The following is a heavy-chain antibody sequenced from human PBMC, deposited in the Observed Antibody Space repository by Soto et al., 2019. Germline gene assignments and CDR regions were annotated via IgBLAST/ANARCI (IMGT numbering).Heavy chain of an antibody. CDR3: ARSYSSGWEFDY. D-gene: IGHD6-19*01. CDR2: ISSTGRTI. Sequence: GGSLRLSCGASGFTFSNYYMRWIRQAPGKGLEWVSYISSTGRTIYYADSVKGRFTASRDNAQNSLSLKLNSLRVEDTAVYYCARSYSSGWEFDYWGQGTQVTVSS. J-gene: IGHJ4*02. V-gene: IGHV3-11*01. CDR1: GFTFSNYY.